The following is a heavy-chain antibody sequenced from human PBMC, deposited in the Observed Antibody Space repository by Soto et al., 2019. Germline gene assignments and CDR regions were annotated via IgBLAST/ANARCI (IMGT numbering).Heavy chain of an antibody. CDR1: GFTFSSYA. Sequence: EVQLLESGGGLVQPGGSLRLSCAASGFTFSSYAMSWVRQAPGKGLEWVSAISGSGGSTYYADSVKGRFTISRDNSKNTLYLQMNGLRAEDTAVYYCAKVLLYDFCSGYPEARDPLGQGTLVTLSS. D-gene: IGHD3-3*01. CDR2: ISGSGGST. V-gene: IGHV3-23*01. J-gene: IGHJ5*02. CDR3: AKVLLYDFCSGYPEARDP.